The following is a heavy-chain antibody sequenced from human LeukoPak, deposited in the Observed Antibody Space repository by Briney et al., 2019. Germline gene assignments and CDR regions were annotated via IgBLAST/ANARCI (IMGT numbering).Heavy chain of an antibody. Sequence: GGSLRLSCAASGITLSNYWMTWVRQAPGKGLDWVANIKQDGSLSYYVDSVKGQFTISRDNAKNSLFFLTDSLGVEDTAVYYCATLDGTGYVGYWGQGTLVTVSS. CDR1: GITLSNYW. J-gene: IGHJ4*02. CDR3: ATLDGTGYVGY. V-gene: IGHV3-7*01. CDR2: IKQDGSLS. D-gene: IGHD2-8*02.